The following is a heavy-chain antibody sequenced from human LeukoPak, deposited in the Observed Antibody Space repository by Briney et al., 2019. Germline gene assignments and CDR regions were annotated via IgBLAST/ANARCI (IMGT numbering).Heavy chain of an antibody. CDR1: GGSVSGYY. Sequence: SETLSLTCTVSGGSVSGYYWSWIRQPPGKGLEWIGYIYYSGNTNYNPSLKSRLIMSLDTSRNHFSLKLNSVTAADTAVYYCARHKDSGDYPLDYWGQGILVSVSS. CDR2: IYYSGNT. CDR3: ARHKDSGDYPLDY. J-gene: IGHJ4*02. D-gene: IGHD4-17*01. V-gene: IGHV4-59*02.